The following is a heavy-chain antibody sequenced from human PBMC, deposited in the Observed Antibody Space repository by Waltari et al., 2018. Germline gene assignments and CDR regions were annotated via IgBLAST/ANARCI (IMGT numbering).Heavy chain of an antibody. Sequence: QLQLQESGSALVKPSQTLSLPCAVSGGSISSGGYSWSWIRRPPGKGLEWIGYIYHSGSTYYNPSLKSRVTISVDRSKNQFSLKLSSVTAADTAVYYCARGFGVGTGDYFDYWGQGTLVTVSS. CDR1: GGSISSGGYS. J-gene: IGHJ4*02. CDR3: ARGFGVGTGDYFDY. D-gene: IGHD3-3*01. CDR2: IYHSGST. V-gene: IGHV4-30-2*01.